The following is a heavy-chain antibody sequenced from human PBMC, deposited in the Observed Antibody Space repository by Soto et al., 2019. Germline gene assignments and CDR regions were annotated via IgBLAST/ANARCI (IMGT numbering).Heavy chain of an antibody. CDR2: IHYSGST. D-gene: IGHD3-3*01. V-gene: IGHV4-59*08. Sequence: QVQLQESGPGLVKPSETLSLTCTVSGGSISNYYWSWIRQPPGKGLEWIGYIHYSGSTKYNPSLKSRVTISAATAKNQFSLKLSSVTAADTAVYYCARGHYDFWSGYFATIDYWGQGTLVTVS. CDR3: ARGHYDFWSGYFATIDY. CDR1: GGSISNYY. J-gene: IGHJ4*02.